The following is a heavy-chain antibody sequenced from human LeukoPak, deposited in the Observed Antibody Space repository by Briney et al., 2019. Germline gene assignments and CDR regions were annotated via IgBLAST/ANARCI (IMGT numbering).Heavy chain of an antibody. CDR1: RFTFSNYA. Sequence: GGSLRLSCAASRFTFSNYAMSWVRQAPGKGLEWVSAISGSGGSTYYADSVKGRFTISRDNFKNTLYLQMNSLRVEDTAVYYCAKDRGRYSYGSVDYWGQGTLVTVSS. V-gene: IGHV3-23*01. CDR3: AKDRGRYSYGSVDY. J-gene: IGHJ4*02. D-gene: IGHD5-12*01. CDR2: ISGSGGST.